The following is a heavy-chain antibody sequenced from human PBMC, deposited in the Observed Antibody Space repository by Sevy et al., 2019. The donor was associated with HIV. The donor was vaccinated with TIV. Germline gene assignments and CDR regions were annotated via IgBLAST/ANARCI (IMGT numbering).Heavy chain of an antibody. CDR1: GGSFSGYY. V-gene: IGHV4-34*01. Sequence: SETLSLTCAVYGGSFSGYYWSWIRQPPGKGLEWIGEINHSGSTNYNPSLKSRVTISLGTSRNQFSLKLSSVTAADTAVYYCARGHYYGSGSYDYYYYYMDVWGKGTTVTVSS. J-gene: IGHJ6*03. CDR2: INHSGST. CDR3: ARGHYYGSGSYDYYYYYMDV. D-gene: IGHD3-10*01.